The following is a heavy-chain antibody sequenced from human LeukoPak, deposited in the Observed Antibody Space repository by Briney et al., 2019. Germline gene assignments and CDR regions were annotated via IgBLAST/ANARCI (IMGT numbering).Heavy chain of an antibody. CDR2: ISSGSSYT. CDR3: AKTAAGINFDY. CDR1: GFTFSDYY. D-gene: IGHD6-13*01. V-gene: IGHV3-11*03. J-gene: IGHJ4*02. Sequence: GGSLRLSCAASGFTFSDYYMTWIRQAPGKGLEWVSYISSGSSYTKYADSVKGRFTISRDNAKKSLYLQMNSLRAENTAVYYCAKTAAGINFDYWGQGTLVTVSS.